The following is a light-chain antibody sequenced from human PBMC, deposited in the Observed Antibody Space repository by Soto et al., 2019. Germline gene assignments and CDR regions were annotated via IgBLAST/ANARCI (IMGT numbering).Light chain of an antibody. CDR1: SGHSSYA. V-gene: IGLV4-69*02. CDR2: FNSDGSY. Sequence: QTVLTQSPSASASLGASVKLTCTLRSGHSSYAIAWHQQQPEKGPRHLMKFNSDGSYSKGDGIPDRFSGSSSGAERYLTISSLQSEDEADYYCQTWGTGIHGVFGGGTKLTVL. J-gene: IGLJ2*01. CDR3: QTWGTGIHGV.